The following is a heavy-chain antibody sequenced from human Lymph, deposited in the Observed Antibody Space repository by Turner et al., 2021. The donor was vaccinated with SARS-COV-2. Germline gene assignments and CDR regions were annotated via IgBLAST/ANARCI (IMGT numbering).Heavy chain of an antibody. CDR2: INWSGGSI. Sequence: DVLLVVSGRGLVQPGRSLRLPCAASGFAFDDYAMHWVRQAPGKGLEWVSGINWSGGSIAYADSVKGRFTISRDNPKNSMYLQMNSLRAEDTAFYYCAKDLAGTYYSSFDYWGQGTLVTVSS. D-gene: IGHD1-26*01. J-gene: IGHJ4*02. CDR3: AKDLAGTYYSSFDY. V-gene: IGHV3-9*01. CDR1: GFAFDDYA.